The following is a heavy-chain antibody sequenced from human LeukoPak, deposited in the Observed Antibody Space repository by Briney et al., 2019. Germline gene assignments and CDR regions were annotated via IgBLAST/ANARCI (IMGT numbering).Heavy chain of an antibody. V-gene: IGHV4-59*08. J-gene: IGHJ4*02. Sequence: SETLSLTCTVSGGSISSYYWSWIRQPPGKGLEWIGYIYYSGSTNYNPSLKSRVTISVDTSKNQFSLKLSSVTAADTAAYYCAGPPLVGKTSGGFDYWGQGTLVTVSS. CDR1: GGSISSYY. CDR3: AGPPLVGKTSGGFDY. D-gene: IGHD2-15*01. CDR2: IYYSGST.